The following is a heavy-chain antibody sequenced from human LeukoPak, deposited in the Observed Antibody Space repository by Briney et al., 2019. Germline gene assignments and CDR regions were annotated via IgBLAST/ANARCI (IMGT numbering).Heavy chain of an antibody. CDR1: GFTFSSYA. CDR3: AKIPNYYDSSGPLDY. J-gene: IGHJ4*02. CDR2: ISGSGGST. D-gene: IGHD3-22*01. Sequence: PGGSLRLSCAASGFTFSSYAMSWVRQAPGKGLEWVSAISGSGGSTYYADSVKGRFTISRDNSKNTLYLQMNSLRAEDTAVYYCAKIPNYYDSSGPLDYWGQGTLVTVSS. V-gene: IGHV3-23*01.